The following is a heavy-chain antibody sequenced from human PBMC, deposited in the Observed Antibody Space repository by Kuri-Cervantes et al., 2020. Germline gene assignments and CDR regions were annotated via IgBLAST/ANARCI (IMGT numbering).Heavy chain of an antibody. D-gene: IGHD4-17*01. CDR2: INTNTGNP. Sequence: ASVKVSCKASGYTFTSYAMNWVRQAPGQGLEWMGWINTNTGNPTYAQGFTGRFVFSLDTSVSTAYLQICSLKAEDTAVYYCARHGDDYGDYRSGVNYYYYYGMDVWGQGTTVTVSS. CDR3: ARHGDDYGDYRSGVNYYYYYGMDV. V-gene: IGHV7-4-1*01. J-gene: IGHJ6*02. CDR1: GYTFTSYA.